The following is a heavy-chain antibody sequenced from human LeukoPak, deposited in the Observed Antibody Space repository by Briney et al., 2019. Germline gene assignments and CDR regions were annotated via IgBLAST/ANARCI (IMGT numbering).Heavy chain of an antibody. CDR3: ASGIRYCSGGSCYSGVWSWFDP. Sequence: PSETLSLTCAVYGGSFSGYYWSWIRQPPGKGLDWIGEINHSGSTNYNPSLKSRVTISVDTSKNQFSLKLSSVTAADTVFYQSASGIRYCSGGSCYSGVWSWFDPWGQGTLVTVSS. D-gene: IGHD2-15*01. CDR2: INHSGST. V-gene: IGHV4-34*01. J-gene: IGHJ5*02. CDR1: GGSFSGYY.